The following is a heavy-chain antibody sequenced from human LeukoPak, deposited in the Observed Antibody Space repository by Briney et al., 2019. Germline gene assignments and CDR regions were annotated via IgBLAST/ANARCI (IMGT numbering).Heavy chain of an antibody. J-gene: IGHJ5*02. CDR3: ARHGGGYCRTGSCYLFDP. CDR2: IYPYDSDT. Sequence: GESLKISCKTSGYNFTTYWIGWVRQMPGKGLECMGVIYPYDSDTRYSPSFEGQVTISADKSISTAYLQWNSLKTSDSAMYYCARHGGGYCRTGSCYLFDPWGQGTLVTVSS. V-gene: IGHV5-51*01. CDR1: GYNFTTYW. D-gene: IGHD2-2*01.